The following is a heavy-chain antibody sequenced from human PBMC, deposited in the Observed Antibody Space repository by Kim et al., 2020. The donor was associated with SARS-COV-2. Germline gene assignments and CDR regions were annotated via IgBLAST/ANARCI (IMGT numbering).Heavy chain of an antibody. Sequence: TYDADSVKGRFTISRENPKNTLYWQMNSLRAEDTAVYYCARPKGGEAFDIWGQGTMVTVSS. J-gene: IGHJ3*02. CDR3: ARPKGGEAFDI. CDR2: T. V-gene: IGHV3-23*03.